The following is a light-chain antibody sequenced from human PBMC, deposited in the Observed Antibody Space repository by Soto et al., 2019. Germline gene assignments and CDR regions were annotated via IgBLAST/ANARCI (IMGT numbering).Light chain of an antibody. CDR1: QSISSW. V-gene: IGKV1-5*03. Sequence: DIQMTQSPSALSASVGDRVTITCRASQSISSWLAWYQQKPGKAPTLPISKASTLESGVPSRFSGSGSGTEFTLTISSLQPDDFATYYCQHYNNYPWTFGQGTKVEIK. J-gene: IGKJ1*01. CDR3: QHYNNYPWT. CDR2: KAS.